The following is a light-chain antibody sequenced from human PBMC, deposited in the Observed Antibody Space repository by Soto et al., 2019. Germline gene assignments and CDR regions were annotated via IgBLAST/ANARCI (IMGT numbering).Light chain of an antibody. J-gene: IGLJ2*01. CDR3: GTWDSSLNGGV. V-gene: IGLV1-51*02. CDR2: ESN. CDR1: SSNIGNKY. Sequence: QTVVTQPPSVSAALGQRVTISCSGSSSNIGNKYVSWYQQLPGSAPKLLIYESNKRPSGIPDRFSGSESGTSATLDITGLQTGDEADYYCGTWDSSLNGGVFGGGTKLTVL.